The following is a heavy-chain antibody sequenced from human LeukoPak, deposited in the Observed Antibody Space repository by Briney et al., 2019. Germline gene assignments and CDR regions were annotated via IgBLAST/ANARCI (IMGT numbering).Heavy chain of an antibody. J-gene: IGHJ3*02. CDR3: TRILVGGNRAFAI. V-gene: IGHV3-74*01. CDR1: GFTFSNYW. Sequence: GGSLSLSCAASGFTFSNYWGHWVRQAPGKGLVWVSRIKSDGSSTNYADSVKGRFTISRDNAKNRLYLQMNSLRAEDTAMYYCTRILVGGNRAFAICGEGKMATVSS. CDR2: IKSDGSST. D-gene: IGHD2-21*01.